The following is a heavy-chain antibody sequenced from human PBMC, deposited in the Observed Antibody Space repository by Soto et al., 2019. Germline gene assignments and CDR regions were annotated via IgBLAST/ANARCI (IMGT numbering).Heavy chain of an antibody. J-gene: IGHJ4*02. D-gene: IGHD1-26*01. Sequence: SLRLSCAASGFTFSNAWMSWVRQAPGKGLEWVGRIKSKTDGGTTDYAAPVKGRFTISRDDSKNTLYLQMNSLKTEDTAAYYCTPDSGSYPFDYWGQGTMVTVSS. CDR1: GFTFSNAW. CDR3: TPDSGSYPFDY. V-gene: IGHV3-15*01. CDR2: IKSKTDGGTT.